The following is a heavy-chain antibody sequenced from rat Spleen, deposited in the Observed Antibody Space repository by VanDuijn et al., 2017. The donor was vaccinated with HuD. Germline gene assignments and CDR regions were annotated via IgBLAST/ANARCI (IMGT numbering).Heavy chain of an antibody. J-gene: IGHJ2*01. CDR1: GFTFSDYA. Sequence: EVQLVESGGGLVQPGNSLKLSCAASGFTFSDYAMAWVRQTPTKGLEWVSYISTGGDPYYRDSVKGRFTISRDNAKNTLYLQMTSLRSEDTATYFCTRGGYFRYWGQGVMVTVSS. CDR3: TRGGYFRY. CDR2: ISTGGDP. D-gene: IGHD1-12*03. V-gene: IGHV5S23*01.